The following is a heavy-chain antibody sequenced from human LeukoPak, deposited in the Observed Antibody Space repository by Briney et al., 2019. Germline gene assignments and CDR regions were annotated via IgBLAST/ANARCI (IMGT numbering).Heavy chain of an antibody. Sequence: PSETLSLTCTVSGGSISNYYWSWIRQPAGKGLEWIGHIYTSGSPNYNPSLKSRVTISVDTSKNQFSLKLSSVTAADTAVYYCARVSVTIVVVAYAFDIWGQGTMVTVSS. V-gene: IGHV4-4*07. CDR2: IYTSGSP. CDR3: ARVSVTIVVVAYAFDI. D-gene: IGHD3-22*01. CDR1: GGSISNYY. J-gene: IGHJ3*02.